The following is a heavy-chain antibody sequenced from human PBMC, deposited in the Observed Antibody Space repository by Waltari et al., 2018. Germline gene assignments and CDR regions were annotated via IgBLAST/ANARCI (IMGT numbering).Heavy chain of an antibody. CDR1: GYTFTSYD. CDR3: ARGYRIPKPYWGY. J-gene: IGHJ4*02. V-gene: IGHV1-8*01. D-gene: IGHD2-21*01. Sequence: QVQLVQSGAEVRKPGASVKVSCKASGYTFTSYDINGVRQATGKGLEWMGWKNPKSGNTGDAQKLQGRVTMTRKTSRSTAYMELSSLRAEDTAVYYCARGYRIPKPYWGYWGQGTLVTVSS. CDR2: KNPKSGNT.